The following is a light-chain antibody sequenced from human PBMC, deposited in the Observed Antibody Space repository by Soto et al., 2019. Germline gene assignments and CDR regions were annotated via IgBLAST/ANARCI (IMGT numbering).Light chain of an antibody. J-gene: IGLJ1*01. Sequence: QSALTQPASVSGSPGQSITISCTGTSSDIGGYNYVSWYQQHPGKVPKLIIYDVSNRPSGVSDRFSGSKSGNAASLTISGLQAEDEADYYCSSYTGTSTLDVFGTGTKVTVL. CDR2: DVS. CDR3: SSYTGTSTLDV. CDR1: SSDIGGYNY. V-gene: IGLV2-14*03.